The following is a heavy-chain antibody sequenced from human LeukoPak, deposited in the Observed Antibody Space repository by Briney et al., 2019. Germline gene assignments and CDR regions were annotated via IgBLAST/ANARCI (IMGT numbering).Heavy chain of an antibody. Sequence: ASVEVSCKASGYTFTSYDTNGVRQAAGQGREWMGWMKPNSGNKGYAQKFLGRVTMTSYTSISTAYMELSSLKSEDTAAYYWAWWKEIVVVVAADQIYGMDVWEQGTTVTVSS. J-gene: IGHJ6*01. D-gene: IGHD2-15*01. V-gene: IGHV1-8*01. CDR3: AWWKEIVVVVAADQIYGMDV. CDR2: MKPNSGNK. CDR1: GYTFTSYD.